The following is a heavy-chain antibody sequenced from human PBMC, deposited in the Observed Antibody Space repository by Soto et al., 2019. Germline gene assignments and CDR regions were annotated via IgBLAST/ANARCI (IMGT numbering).Heavy chain of an antibody. Sequence: QVQLVESGGGFVKPGGSLRLSCAVSGLIFTDFYMSWISQAPGKGLEWVAYISPDGNAKFYADSVKGRFTISRDNAKNSLFLQMDSLRAEDTDEYYCARGHHGLEVWGQGTTVTVSS. CDR2: ISPDGNAK. CDR1: GLIFTDFY. V-gene: IGHV3-11*01. J-gene: IGHJ6*02. CDR3: ARGHHGLEV.